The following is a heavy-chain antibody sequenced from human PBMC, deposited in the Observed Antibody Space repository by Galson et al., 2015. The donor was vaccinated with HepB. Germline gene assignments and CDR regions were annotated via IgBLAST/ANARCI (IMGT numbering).Heavy chain of an antibody. CDR2: IYPGDSDT. J-gene: IGHJ4*02. Sequence: QSGAEVKKPGESLKMSCKGSGYSFTNSWIGWVRQVPGKGLGWMAIIYPGDSDTRYSPSFQGQVTISADKSISTAYLQWSSLRASDTAMYYCARGRGYCISTSCYEFDYWGQGTLVTVSS. CDR3: ARGRGYCISTSCYEFDY. V-gene: IGHV5-51*01. CDR1: GYSFTNSW. D-gene: IGHD2-2*01.